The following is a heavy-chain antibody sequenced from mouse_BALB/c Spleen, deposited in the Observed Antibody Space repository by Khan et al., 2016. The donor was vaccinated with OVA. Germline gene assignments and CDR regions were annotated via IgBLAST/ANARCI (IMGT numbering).Heavy chain of an antibody. Sequence: EVQLQESGPGLVKPSQSLSLTCTVTGYSITSNYAWNWIRQFPGNKLEWMGYISYSDSTSYNPSLKSRISITRDTSQNQFFLQLNSVTTEDTATYYCARGNYYGYYFDYWGQATTLTVSS. D-gene: IGHD1-1*01. V-gene: IGHV3-2*02. J-gene: IGHJ2*01. CDR3: ARGNYYGYYFDY. CDR1: GYSITSNYA. CDR2: ISYSDST.